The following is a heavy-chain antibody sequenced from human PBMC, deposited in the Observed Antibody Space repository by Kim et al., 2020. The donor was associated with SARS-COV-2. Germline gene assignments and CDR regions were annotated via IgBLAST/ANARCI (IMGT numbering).Heavy chain of an antibody. CDR3: ARGRGKYSSSWYGPYYFDY. V-gene: IGHV3-48*03. J-gene: IGHJ4*02. CDR2: ISSSGSTI. D-gene: IGHD6-13*01. Sequence: GGSLRLSCAASGFTFSSYEMNWVRQAPGKGLEWVSYISSSGSTIYYADSVKGRFTISRDNAKNSLYLQMNSLRDEDTAVYYCARGRGKYSSSWYGPYYFDYWGQGTLVTVSS. CDR1: GFTFSSYE.